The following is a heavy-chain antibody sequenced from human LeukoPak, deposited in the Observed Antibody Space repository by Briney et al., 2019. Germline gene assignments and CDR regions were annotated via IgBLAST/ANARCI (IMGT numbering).Heavy chain of an antibody. CDR2: ISGSGGST. D-gene: IGHD2-21*01. V-gene: IGHV3-23*01. CDR3: TKAASSPRYYYYGMDV. CDR1: GFTFSSYA. J-gene: IGHJ6*02. Sequence: TGGSLRLSCAASGFTFSSYAMSWVRQAPGKGLEWVSAISGSGGSTYYADSVKGRFTISRDNSKNTLYLQMNSLRAEDTAVYYWTKAASSPRYYYYGMDVWGQGTTVTVSS.